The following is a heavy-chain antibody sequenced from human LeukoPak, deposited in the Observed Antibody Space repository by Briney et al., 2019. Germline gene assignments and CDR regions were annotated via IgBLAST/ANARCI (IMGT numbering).Heavy chain of an antibody. J-gene: IGHJ4*02. D-gene: IGHD3-10*01. V-gene: IGHV3-21*01. CDR2: ITSGSSYR. CDR1: GFTFSSYN. CDR3: ARHLSWFGGYYFDY. Sequence: GGSLRLSCAASGFTFSSYNMNWVRQAPGKGLEWVSSITSGSSYRFYADSVKGRFTISRDNAKNSLYLQMNSLRAEDTAVYYCARHLSWFGGYYFDYWGQGTLVTVSS.